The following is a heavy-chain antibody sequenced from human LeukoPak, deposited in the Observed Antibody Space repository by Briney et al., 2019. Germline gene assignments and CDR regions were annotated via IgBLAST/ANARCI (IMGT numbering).Heavy chain of an antibody. CDR2: VSYDGNTK. CDR1: GFTFSDHP. Sequence: GGSLRLSCAASGFTFSDHPMHWVRQAPGKGLEWVAIVSYDGNTKHYADSVQGRFTISRDNSKNTLYLQMNSLGAADTAVYFCARPDSWRNSDHWGQGILVTVSS. J-gene: IGHJ4*02. CDR3: ARPDSWRNSDH. V-gene: IGHV3-30*04. D-gene: IGHD1-14*01.